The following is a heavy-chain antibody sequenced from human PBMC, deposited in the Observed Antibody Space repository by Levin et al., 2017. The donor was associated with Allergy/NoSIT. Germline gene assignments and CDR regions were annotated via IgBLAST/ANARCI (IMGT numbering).Heavy chain of an antibody. CDR2: ISAFSGNT. CDR1: GYTFNGYG. CDR3: ARATRPAPSHGMDV. V-gene: IGHV1-18*01. Sequence: ASVKVSCKASGYTFNGYGISWVRQAPGQGLEWMGWISAFSGNTNFAQKVQGRVTMTTDRSTSTAYMELRSLTSDDTAVYYCARATRPAPSHGMDVWGQGTTVTVSS. D-gene: IGHD4-17*01. J-gene: IGHJ6*02.